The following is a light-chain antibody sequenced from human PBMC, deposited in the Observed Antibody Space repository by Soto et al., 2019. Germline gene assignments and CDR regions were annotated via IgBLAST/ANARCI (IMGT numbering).Light chain of an antibody. CDR1: QSISSW. CDR3: QEYNTYSRT. V-gene: IGKV1-5*03. Sequence: DIQMTHSPSTLSASVGDRFTITCRASQSISSWLAWYQQKPGKAPNLLIYKASSLESGVPSRFSGSGSGTEFTLTISSLQPDDFATYYCQEYNTYSRTFGQGTKVDIK. CDR2: KAS. J-gene: IGKJ1*01.